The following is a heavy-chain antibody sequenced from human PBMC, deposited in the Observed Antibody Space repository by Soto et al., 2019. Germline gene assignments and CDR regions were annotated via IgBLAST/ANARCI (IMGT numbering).Heavy chain of an antibody. V-gene: IGHV1-2*02. D-gene: IGHD1-7*01. Sequence: GASVKVSCKASGYTFTGYYMHLLRQGPVQGLEWMGWINPNSGGTNYAQKFQGRVTMTRDTSISTAYMELSRLRSDDTAVYYCASFSRNYGHYYGMDVWGQGTTVTVSS. CDR3: ASFSRNYGHYYGMDV. CDR1: GYTFTGYY. CDR2: INPNSGGT. J-gene: IGHJ6*02.